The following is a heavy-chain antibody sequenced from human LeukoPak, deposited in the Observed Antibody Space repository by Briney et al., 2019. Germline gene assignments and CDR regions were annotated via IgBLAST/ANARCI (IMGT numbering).Heavy chain of an antibody. V-gene: IGHV4-30-2*01. CDR1: GGSISSGGYS. CDR2: IYHSGST. D-gene: IGHD3-9*01. J-gene: IGHJ4*02. Sequence: PSQTLSLTCAVSGGSISSGGYSWSWIRQPPGKGLEWIGYIYHSGSTYYNPSLKSRVTISVDRSKNQFSLKLSSVTAADTAVYYCAITASDGYDILTGFDYWGQGTLVTVSS. CDR3: AITASDGYDILTGFDY.